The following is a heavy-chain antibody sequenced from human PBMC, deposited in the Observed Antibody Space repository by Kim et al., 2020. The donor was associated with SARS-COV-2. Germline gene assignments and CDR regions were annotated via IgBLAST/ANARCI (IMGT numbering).Heavy chain of an antibody. J-gene: IGHJ3*02. CDR3: AKGGRCSSTSCYYYDSSAQGAFDI. Sequence: GGSLRLSCAASGFTFSSYGMHWVRQAPGKGLEWVAVISYDGSNKYYADSVKGRFTISRDNSKNTLYLQMNSLRAEDTAVYYCAKGGRCSSTSCYYYDSSAQGAFDIWGQGTMVTVSS. D-gene: IGHD2-2*01. V-gene: IGHV3-30*18. CDR1: GFTFSSYG. CDR2: ISYDGSNK.